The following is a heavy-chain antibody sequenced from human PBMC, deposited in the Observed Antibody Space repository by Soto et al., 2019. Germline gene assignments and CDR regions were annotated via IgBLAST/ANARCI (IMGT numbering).Heavy chain of an antibody. CDR2: VSGSGGRT. V-gene: IGHV3-23*01. J-gene: IGHJ6*02. CDR1: GFIFSSYA. CDR3: AQGRGFAENYYYYGMDV. D-gene: IGHD1-26*01. Sequence: GRSLRLSCAASGFIFSSYAMSWVRQAPGKGLEWVSFVSGSGGRTNYADSVKGRFTISRDNSKNTLYLQMSRLRAEDTATYYCAQGRGFAENYYYYGMDVWGQGTTVTVSS.